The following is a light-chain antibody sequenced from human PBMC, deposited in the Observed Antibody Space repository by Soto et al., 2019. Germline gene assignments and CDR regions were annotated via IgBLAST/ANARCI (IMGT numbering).Light chain of an antibody. CDR3: VTFTTKSSDV. J-gene: IGLJ1*01. Sequence: QYVLTQPTSVSGSPGQSLTISCTGSNSDVGAYIYVSWYQQHPGKAPKLMVYDINNRPSGVSNRFSGSKSANTASLTISGLQADDEADYYCVTFTTKSSDVFGTGPKVTVL. CDR1: NSDVGAYIY. CDR2: DIN. V-gene: IGLV2-14*03.